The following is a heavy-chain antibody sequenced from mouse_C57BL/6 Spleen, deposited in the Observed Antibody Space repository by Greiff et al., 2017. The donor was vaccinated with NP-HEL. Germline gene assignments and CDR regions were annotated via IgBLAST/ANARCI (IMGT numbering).Heavy chain of an antibody. CDR2: ISYDGSN. CDR3: ARDGPNWERFDY. Sequence: DVKLQESGPGLVKPSQSLSLTCSVTGYSITSGYYWNWIRQFPGNKREWMGYISYDGSNNYNPSLKNRISITRDTSKNQFFLKLNSVTTEDTATYYCARDGPNWERFDYWGQGTTLTVSS. V-gene: IGHV3-6*01. CDR1: GYSITSGYY. D-gene: IGHD4-1*01. J-gene: IGHJ2*01.